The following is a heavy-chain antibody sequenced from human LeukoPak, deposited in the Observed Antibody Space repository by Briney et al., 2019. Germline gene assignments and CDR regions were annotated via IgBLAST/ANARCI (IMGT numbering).Heavy chain of an antibody. CDR3: TTDSLRNSGSRR. CDR2: IKSKTGGGTT. Sequence: GGSLRLSCAASGFTFSNDWMSWVRQAPGKGLEWVGRIKSKTGGGTTDYAAPVKGRFTISRDDSKNTLYLQMNSLKTEDKAVYYCTTDSLRNSGSRRGGQGTLVTVSS. J-gene: IGHJ4*02. CDR1: GFTFSNDW. V-gene: IGHV3-15*01. D-gene: IGHD1-26*01.